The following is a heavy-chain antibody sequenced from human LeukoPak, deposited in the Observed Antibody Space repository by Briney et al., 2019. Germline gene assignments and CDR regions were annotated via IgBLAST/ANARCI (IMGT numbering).Heavy chain of an antibody. CDR3: ARAHCSSTSCPGY. CDR1: GYTFTGYY. CDR2: INPNSGGT. J-gene: IGHJ4*02. V-gene: IGHV1-2*06. Sequence: ASVKASCKASGYTFTGYYMHWVRQAPGQGLEWMGRINPNSGGTNYAQKSQGRVTMTRDTSISTAYMELSSLRSDDTAVYFCARAHCSSTSCPGYWGQGTLVTVSS. D-gene: IGHD2-2*01.